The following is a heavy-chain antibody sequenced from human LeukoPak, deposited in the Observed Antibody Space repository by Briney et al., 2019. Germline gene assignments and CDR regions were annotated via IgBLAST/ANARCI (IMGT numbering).Heavy chain of an antibody. CDR1: GFTFSSYS. CDR2: ITSSSYI. J-gene: IGHJ5*02. Sequence: GGSLRLSCAASGFTFSSYSMNWVRQAPGKGLEWVSSITSSSYIYYADSVKGRFTISRDNAKNSLYLQMNSLRAEHTAVYYCARDREGDYIWGSYRPDWFDPWGQGTLVTVSS. D-gene: IGHD3-16*02. CDR3: ARDREGDYIWGSYRPDWFDP. V-gene: IGHV3-21*01.